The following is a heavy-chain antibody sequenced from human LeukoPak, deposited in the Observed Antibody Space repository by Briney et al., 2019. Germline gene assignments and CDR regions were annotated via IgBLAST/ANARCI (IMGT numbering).Heavy chain of an antibody. CDR2: INPNSGGT. V-gene: IGHV1-2*02. D-gene: IGHD5-24*01. Sequence: GASVKVSCKASGYTFTNYAIHWVRQAPGRGLEWMGWINPNSGGTNYAQKFQGRVTMTRDTSISTAYMELSRLRSDDTAVYYCARGIVEMATRNYYYMDVWGKGTTVTISS. CDR1: GYTFTNYA. CDR3: ARGIVEMATRNYYYMDV. J-gene: IGHJ6*03.